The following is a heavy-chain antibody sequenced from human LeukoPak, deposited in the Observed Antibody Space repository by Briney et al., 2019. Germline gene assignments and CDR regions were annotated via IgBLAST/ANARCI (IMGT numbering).Heavy chain of an antibody. CDR2: INHSGST. V-gene: IGHV4-34*01. D-gene: IGHD3-22*01. CDR3: ASITYYYDSSGFSWFDP. Sequence: PSETLSLTCAVYGGSFSGYYWSWIRQPPGKGLEWIGEINHSGSTSYNPSLKSRVTISVDTSKNQFSLKLSSVTAADTAVYYCASITYYYDSSGFSWFDPWGQGTLVTVSS. J-gene: IGHJ5*02. CDR1: GGSFSGYY.